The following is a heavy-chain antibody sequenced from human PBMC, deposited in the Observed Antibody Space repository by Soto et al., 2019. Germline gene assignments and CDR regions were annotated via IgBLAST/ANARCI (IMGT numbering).Heavy chain of an antibody. V-gene: IGHV3-23*01. CDR3: TKEHSNYPDNWFDP. Sequence: EVQLLVSGGGSVQPGGSLRLSCAASGFSFSNYAMSWVRQAPGTGLEWVSAIDSGGGSTYYAASVKGRFSISRDNSMNTLYMHMNSRRAEDTAIYYCTKEHSNYPDNWFDPWGQGTLVTVSS. CDR1: GFSFSNYA. J-gene: IGHJ5*02. D-gene: IGHD4-4*01. CDR2: IDSGGGST.